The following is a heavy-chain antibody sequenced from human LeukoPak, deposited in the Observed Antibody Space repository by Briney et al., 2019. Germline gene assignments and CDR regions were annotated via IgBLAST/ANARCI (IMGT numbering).Heavy chain of an antibody. CDR2: ITLSSTTI. J-gene: IGHJ4*02. CDR1: GSTFSDYN. Sequence: PGGSLRLSCAASGSTFSDYNMNWVRQAPGKGLEWVSYITLSSTTIYYADSVKGRFTISRDNAKNSLFLQMNSLRAEDTAVYYCARDLIGTGDYSVGYWGQGTLVTVSS. V-gene: IGHV3-48*01. CDR3: ARDLIGTGDYSVGY. D-gene: IGHD2-15*01.